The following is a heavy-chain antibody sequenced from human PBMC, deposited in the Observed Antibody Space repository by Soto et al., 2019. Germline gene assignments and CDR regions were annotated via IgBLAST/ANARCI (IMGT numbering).Heavy chain of an antibody. CDR3: ARAERGHSGYDSK. J-gene: IGHJ4*02. Sequence: GGSLRLSCAASGFTFSNYWMGWVRQAPGKGLEWVANVKQDGSGTYYVDSVKGRFTISRDNAKNSLYLQMNSLRVEDTAVYFCARAERGHSGYDSKWGQGTLVTVSS. CDR1: GFTFSNYW. D-gene: IGHD5-12*01. CDR2: VKQDGSGT. V-gene: IGHV3-7*04.